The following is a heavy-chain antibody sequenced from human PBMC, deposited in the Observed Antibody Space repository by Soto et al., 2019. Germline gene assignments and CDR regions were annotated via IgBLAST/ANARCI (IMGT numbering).Heavy chain of an antibody. CDR1: GYTFTNYW. Sequence: ESLKISCKGSGYTFTNYWIGWVRQMPGRGLEWMGITHPGHSETKYSPSFQGQVTISADRSTRTAYLNWGSLKASDAAMYFCVRHSSTSVRAPLEYWGQGTLVTVPQ. V-gene: IGHV5-51*01. CDR3: VRHSSTSVRAPLEY. J-gene: IGHJ4*02. CDR2: THPGHSET. D-gene: IGHD2-2*01.